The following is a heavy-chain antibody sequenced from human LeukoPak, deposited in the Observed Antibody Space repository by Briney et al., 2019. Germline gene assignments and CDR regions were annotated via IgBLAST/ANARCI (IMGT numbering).Heavy chain of an antibody. CDR1: GYTFTGYY. CDR3: ARGGGLNSRSAAFDI. D-gene: IGHD3/OR15-3a*01. V-gene: IGHV1-2*02. CDR2: INPNSGGT. Sequence: GTSVKVSCKASGYTFTGYYVHWVRQASGQGLEWMGWINPNSGGTNYAQKFQGRVTMTRDTSISTAYMELSRLRSDDTAVYYCARGGGLNSRSAAFDIWGQGTMVTVSS. J-gene: IGHJ3*02.